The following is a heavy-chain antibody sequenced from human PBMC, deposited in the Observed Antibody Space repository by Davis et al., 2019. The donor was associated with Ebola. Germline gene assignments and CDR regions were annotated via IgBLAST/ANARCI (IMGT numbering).Heavy chain of an antibody. CDR3: AREGVGYCSSTSCYYYGMDV. CDR2: IGTAGDT. CDR1: GFTFSSYD. D-gene: IGHD2-2*01. V-gene: IGHV3-13*01. Sequence: GGSLRLSCAASGFTFSSYDMHWVRQATGKGLEWVSAIGTAGDTYYPGSVKGRFTISRENAKNSLYLQMNSLRAEDTAVYYCAREGVGYCSSTSCYYYGMDVWGQGTTVTVSS. J-gene: IGHJ6*02.